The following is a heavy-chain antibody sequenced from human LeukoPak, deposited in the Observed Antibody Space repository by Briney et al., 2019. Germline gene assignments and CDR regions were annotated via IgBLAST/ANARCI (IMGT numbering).Heavy chain of an antibody. D-gene: IGHD3-22*01. Sequence: PSETLSLTCTVSGGSIRSHSWAWIRQPPGKALEWVGYFDNSGSAGYNPSLKSRVTISVDTSKSQFSLKLTSATAADTAVYYCAREKMYFYDSTGYSVFDYWGQGTLVTVSS. CDR1: GGSIRSHS. CDR2: FDNSGSA. J-gene: IGHJ4*02. CDR3: AREKMYFYDSTGYSVFDY. V-gene: IGHV4-59*11.